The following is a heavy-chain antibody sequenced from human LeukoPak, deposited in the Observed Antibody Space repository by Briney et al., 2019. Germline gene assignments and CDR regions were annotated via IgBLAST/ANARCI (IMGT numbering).Heavy chain of an antibody. CDR2: INPNGDGT. CDR1: RYTLTGYY. CDR3: ARATCNTDCAGFDP. Sequence: GASVKVSCKASRYTLTGYYIHWVRQAPGQGLEWMGWINPNGDGTKYAQNFQGRATVTRDTSTSSAYMELSRLRSDDMAVYYCARATCNTDCAGFDPWGQGTLVTVSS. J-gene: IGHJ5*02. D-gene: IGHD2/OR15-2a*01. V-gene: IGHV1-2*02.